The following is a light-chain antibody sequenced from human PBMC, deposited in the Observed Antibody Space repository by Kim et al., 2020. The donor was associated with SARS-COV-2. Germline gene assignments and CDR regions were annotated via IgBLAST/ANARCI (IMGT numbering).Light chain of an antibody. CDR2: KAS. Sequence: DIQMTQSPSTLSASVGDRVTITCRASESISSWLAWYQQKAGKAPKILINKASSLEGGVPSRFSGSGSGTEFTLTISSLQTDDFATYYCQQYNSYPYTFGQGTKLEI. V-gene: IGKV1-5*03. J-gene: IGKJ2*01. CDR1: ESISSW. CDR3: QQYNSYPYT.